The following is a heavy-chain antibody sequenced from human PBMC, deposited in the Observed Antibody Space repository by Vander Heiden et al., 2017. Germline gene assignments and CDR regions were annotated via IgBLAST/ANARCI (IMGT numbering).Heavy chain of an antibody. CDR1: GLAIKNCW. CDR2: TRADGSSP. D-gene: IGHD4-4*01. J-gene: IGHJ4*02. Sequence: EVQLVESGRGFVQPGGSLRLSCVASGLAIKNCWVHWGRQVPGKGLRWVSRTRADGSSPMYAGSVNCRFFIARDNARNTLYLQVNSLRVEDTGVYYCAKAPGINYVFDYWGQGTLVTVSS. CDR3: AKAPGINYVFDY. V-gene: IGHV3-74*03.